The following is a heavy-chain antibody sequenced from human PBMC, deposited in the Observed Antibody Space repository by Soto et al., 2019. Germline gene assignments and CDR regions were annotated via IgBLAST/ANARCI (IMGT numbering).Heavy chain of an antibody. V-gene: IGHV1-18*01. J-gene: IGHJ3*02. CDR3: ARVPLLGGNSRGSAFDI. D-gene: IGHD2-21*02. Sequence: GASVKVSCKASGYTFTSYGISWVRQAPGQGLEWMGWISAYNGNTNYAQKLQGRVTMTTDTSTSTAYMEPRSLRSDDTAVYYCARVPLLGGNSRGSAFDIWGQGTMVTVSS. CDR2: ISAYNGNT. CDR1: GYTFTSYG.